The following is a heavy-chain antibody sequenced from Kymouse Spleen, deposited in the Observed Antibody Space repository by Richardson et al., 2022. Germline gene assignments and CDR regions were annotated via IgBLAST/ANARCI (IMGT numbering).Heavy chain of an antibody. Sequence: EVQLVESGGGLVKPGGSLRLSCAASGFTFSNAWMSWVRQAPGKGLEWVGRIKSKTDGGTTDYAAPVKGRFTISRDDSKNTLYLQMNSLKTEDTAVYYCTTDRTMVRGVTPYYYYGMDVWGQGTTVTVSS. CDR3: TTDRTMVRGVTPYYYYGMDV. V-gene: IGHV3-15*01. CDR2: IKSKTDGGTT. D-gene: IGHD3-10*01. CDR1: GFTFSNAW. J-gene: IGHJ6*02.